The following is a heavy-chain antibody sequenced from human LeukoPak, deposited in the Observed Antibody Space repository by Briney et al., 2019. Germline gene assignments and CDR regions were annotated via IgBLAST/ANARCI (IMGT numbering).Heavy chain of an antibody. CDR3: AGTRIRSDWSLDLR. CDR1: EFTFSYYW. CDR2: VDSGGSNT. V-gene: IGHV3-74*01. D-gene: IGHD2-21*01. J-gene: IGHJ4*02. Sequence: GGSLRLSCVASEFTFSYYWMHWVRQAPGKGLVWVARVDSGGSNTTYADSVKGRFTISRDNAKNTLFLQMNSLRDDDTAVYYCAGTRIRSDWSLDLRWGRGTLVSVSS.